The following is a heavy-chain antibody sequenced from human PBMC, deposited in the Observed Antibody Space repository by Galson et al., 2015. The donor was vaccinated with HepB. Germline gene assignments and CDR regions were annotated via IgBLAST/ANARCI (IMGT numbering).Heavy chain of an antibody. Sequence: SLRLSCAASGFTFSSYSMNWVRQAPGKGLEWVSYISSSSSTIYYADSVKGRFTISRDNAKNSLYLQMNSLRAEDTAVYYCARDERWSAARPAVVGWGQGTLVTVSS. CDR2: ISSSSSTI. V-gene: IGHV3-48*01. CDR1: GFTFSSYS. D-gene: IGHD6-6*01. J-gene: IGHJ4*02. CDR3: ARDERWSAARPAVVG.